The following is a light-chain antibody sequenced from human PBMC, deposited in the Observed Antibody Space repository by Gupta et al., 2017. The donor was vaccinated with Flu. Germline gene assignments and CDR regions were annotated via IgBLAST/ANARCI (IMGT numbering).Light chain of an antibody. CDR2: WAS. CDR1: QSVLYSSNNKNY. J-gene: IGKJ2*01. CDR3: QQYYSTPSYT. V-gene: IGKV4-1*01. Sequence: DIVMTQSPDSLAVSPGERATIHCKSSQSVLYSSNNKNYLAWYQQKPGQPPKLLIYWASTRESGVPDRFSGSGSGTDFTLTISSLQAEDVAVYYCQQYYSTPSYTFGQGTKLEIK.